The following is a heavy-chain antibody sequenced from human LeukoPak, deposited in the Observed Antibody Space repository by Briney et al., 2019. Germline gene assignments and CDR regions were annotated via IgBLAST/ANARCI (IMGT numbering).Heavy chain of an antibody. CDR3: AKGSNLAFDN. CDR2: INPDGTAA. V-gene: IGHV3-74*01. CDR1: RLSFSNFW. Sequence: GGSLRLSCEALRLSFSNFWMHWIRQVPGIGLVRISQINPDGTAALYADSVKGRFAISRDNAKSTLYPEMNTLRADDTAVYYCAKGSNLAFDNWGQGILVTVSS. D-gene: IGHD2-21*01. J-gene: IGHJ4*02.